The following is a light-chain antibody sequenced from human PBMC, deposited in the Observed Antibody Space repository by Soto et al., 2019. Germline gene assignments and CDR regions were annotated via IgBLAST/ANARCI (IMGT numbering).Light chain of an antibody. J-gene: IGLJ2*01. CDR1: NIGSKS. CDR2: YDS. CDR3: QVWDSSNDHVV. Sequence: SYELTQSPSVSVAPGKTARITCGGNNIGSKSVHWYQQKPGQAPVLVIYYDSDRPSGIPERFSGSNSGNTATLTISRVEAGDEADYYCQVWDSSNDHVVFGGGTKVTVL. V-gene: IGLV3-21*04.